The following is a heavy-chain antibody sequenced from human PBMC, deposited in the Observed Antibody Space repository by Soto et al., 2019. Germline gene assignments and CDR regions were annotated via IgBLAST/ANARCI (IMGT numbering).Heavy chain of an antibody. CDR1: GGSISSSSYY. Sequence: SETLSLTCTVSGGSISSSSYYWGWIRQPPGKGLEWIGSIYYSGSTYYNPSLKSRVTISVDTSKNQFSLKLSSVTAADTAVYYCATLGVGSLDEWGQGTLVTVSS. J-gene: IGHJ4*02. D-gene: IGHD3-16*01. CDR3: ATLGVGSLDE. CDR2: IYYSGST. V-gene: IGHV4-39*01.